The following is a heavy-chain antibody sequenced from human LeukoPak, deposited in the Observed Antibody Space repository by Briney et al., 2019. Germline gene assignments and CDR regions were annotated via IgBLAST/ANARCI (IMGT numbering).Heavy chain of an antibody. V-gene: IGHV1-24*01. CDR3: ATAPSDEHYYYYMDV. CDR1: GYTLTELS. J-gene: IGHJ6*03. CDR2: FDPEDGET. Sequence: ASVKVSFKVSGYTLTELSMHWVRQAPGKGLEWMGGFDPEDGETIYAQKFQGRVTMTEETSTDAAYMERSSLRAADTAVYYCATAPSDEHYYYYMDVWGKGTTVTVSS.